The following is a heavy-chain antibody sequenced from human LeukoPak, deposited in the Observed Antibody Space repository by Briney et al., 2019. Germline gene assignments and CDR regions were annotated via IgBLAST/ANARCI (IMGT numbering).Heavy chain of an antibody. CDR3: ARFCSGGSCYPS. Sequence: PGGPLRLSCAASGFTFSSYWMSWVRQAPGKGLEWVANIKQDGSEKYYVDSVKGRVAISRNNAKNSLYLQMNSLRAEDTAVYYCARFCSGGSCYPSWGQGTLVTVSS. J-gene: IGHJ4*02. V-gene: IGHV3-7*01. CDR2: IKQDGSEK. D-gene: IGHD2-15*01. CDR1: GFTFSSYW.